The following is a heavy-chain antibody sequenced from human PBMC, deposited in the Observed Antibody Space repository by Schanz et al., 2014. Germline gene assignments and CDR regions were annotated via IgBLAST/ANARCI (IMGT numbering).Heavy chain of an antibody. CDR3: ARDGVDAAAGGNY. CDR1: GYTFTSYD. Sequence: QVQLIQSGAEVKKPGASVKVSCTASGYTFTSYDINWVRQAPGQGLEWLGWMNPNSGNPGFAQKFQGRVTMTRDTSTSTVYMELSSLRSEDTAVYYCARDGVDAAAGGNYWGQGTLXTVSS. D-gene: IGHD6-13*01. CDR2: MNPNSGNP. V-gene: IGHV1-8*01. J-gene: IGHJ4*02.